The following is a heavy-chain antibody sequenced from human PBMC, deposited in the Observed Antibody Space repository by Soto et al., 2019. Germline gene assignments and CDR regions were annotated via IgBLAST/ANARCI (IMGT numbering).Heavy chain of an antibody. J-gene: IGHJ5*02. D-gene: IGHD3-3*02. V-gene: IGHV3-48*01. CDR2: ISSSSSTI. Sequence: PRGGLRLSCAAAAFTFSSYSMNWVRQAPGKGLEWVSYISSSSSTIYYADSVKGRFTISSDNAKNSLYLQMNSLRAEDTAVYYCARHPERIAFFGWFDDWGERTLVT. CDR3: ARHPERIAFFGWFDD. CDR1: AFTFSSYS.